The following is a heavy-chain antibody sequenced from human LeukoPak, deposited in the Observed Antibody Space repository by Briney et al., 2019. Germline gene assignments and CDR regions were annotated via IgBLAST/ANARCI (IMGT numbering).Heavy chain of an antibody. CDR1: GYAFTGYY. J-gene: IGHJ5*02. Sequence: ASVKVSCKASGYAFTGYYMHWLRQAPGQGLEWMGWINPNSGGTNYAQKFQGWVTMTRDTSISTAYMELSRLRSDDTAVYYCARDGDSNYFNWFDPWGQGTLVTVSS. V-gene: IGHV1-2*04. D-gene: IGHD4-11*01. CDR3: ARDGDSNYFNWFDP. CDR2: INPNSGGT.